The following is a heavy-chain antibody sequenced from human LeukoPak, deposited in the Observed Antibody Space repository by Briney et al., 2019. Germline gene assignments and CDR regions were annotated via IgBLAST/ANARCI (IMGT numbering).Heavy chain of an antibody. V-gene: IGHV3-21*01. CDR2: ISSSSSYI. J-gene: IGHJ3*02. CDR3: ARTDPRGPDSRGYSDAFGI. D-gene: IGHD3-22*01. Sequence: GGSLRLSCAASGFTFDDYGMNWVRQAPGKGLEWVSSISSSSSYIYYADSVKGRFTISRDNAKNSLYLQMNSLRAEDTAVYYCARTDPRGPDSRGYSDAFGIWGQGTMVTVSS. CDR1: GFTFDDYG.